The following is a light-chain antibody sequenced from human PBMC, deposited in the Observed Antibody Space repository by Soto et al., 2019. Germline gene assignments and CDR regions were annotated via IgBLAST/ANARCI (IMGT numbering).Light chain of an antibody. J-gene: IGKJ4*01. CDR3: QQRNNWPPALT. CDR1: QTVTSY. CDR2: DAS. V-gene: IGKV3-11*01. Sequence: EIVLTQSPATLSLSPGDRATLSCRASQTVTSYLAWYQQKPDQAPRLVIYDASNRATGIPARFSGSGSGTDVTLTISSLEPEDFAVYYCQQRNNWPPALTFGGGTKVEIK.